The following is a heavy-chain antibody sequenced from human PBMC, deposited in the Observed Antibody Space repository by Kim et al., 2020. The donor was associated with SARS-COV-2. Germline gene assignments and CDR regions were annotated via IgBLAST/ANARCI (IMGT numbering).Heavy chain of an antibody. CDR1: GFTFISYA. J-gene: IGHJ4*02. CDR3: AKEFWSPIVVVTATIDY. CDR2: ISGSGCIT. V-gene: IGHV3-23*01. D-gene: IGHD2-21*02. Sequence: GGSLRLSCAASGFTFISYAMSWVRQAPGKGLEWVSAISGSGCITYYADSVKGRFTISRDNSKNTLYLQMNSLRPEDTAVYYCAKEFWSPIVVVTATIDYWGQGPLVTVPT.